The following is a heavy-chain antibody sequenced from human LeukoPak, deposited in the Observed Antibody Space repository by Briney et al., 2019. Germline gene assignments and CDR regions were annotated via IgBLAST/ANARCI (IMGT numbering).Heavy chain of an antibody. CDR1: GFTFGSYG. CDR3: AKDRYSTSSTFTVNPFDY. J-gene: IGHJ4*02. CDR2: IRFDGRDK. Sequence: GGSLRLSCAASGFTFGSYGMNWVRQAPGKGLEWVAFIRFDGRDKYYADSVKGRFTISRDNSESTLDLQMNSLRVEDTAVYYCAKDRYSTSSTFTVNPFDYWGQGILVTVSS. D-gene: IGHD2-2*01. V-gene: IGHV3-30*02.